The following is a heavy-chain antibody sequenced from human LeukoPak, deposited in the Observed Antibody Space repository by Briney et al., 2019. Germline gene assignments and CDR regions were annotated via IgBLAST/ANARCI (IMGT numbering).Heavy chain of an antibody. CDR3: ARDSHYYGSGSYFSRPKEIYFDY. CDR2: IIPIFGTA. J-gene: IGHJ4*02. Sequence: ASVKVSCKASGGTFSSYAISWVRQAPGQGLEWMGGIIPIFGTANYAQKFQGRVTITADESTSTAYMELSSLRSEDTAVYYCARDSHYYGSGSYFSRPKEIYFDYWGQGTLVTVSS. D-gene: IGHD3-10*01. CDR1: GGTFSSYA. V-gene: IGHV1-69*13.